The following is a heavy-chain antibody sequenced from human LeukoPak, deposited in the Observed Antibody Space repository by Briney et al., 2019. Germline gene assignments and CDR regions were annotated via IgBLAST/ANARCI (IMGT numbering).Heavy chain of an antibody. J-gene: IGHJ4*02. Sequence: SETQSLTCTVSGYSISSGYYWGSIRQPPGKGLEWIGSIYHSGSTYYNPSLKSRVTISVDTSKNQFSLKLSSVTAADTAVYYCARGLVMITFGGVIANWGQGTLVTVSS. CDR2: IYHSGST. CDR1: GYSISSGYY. D-gene: IGHD3-16*01. V-gene: IGHV4-38-2*02. CDR3: ARGLVMITFGGVIAN.